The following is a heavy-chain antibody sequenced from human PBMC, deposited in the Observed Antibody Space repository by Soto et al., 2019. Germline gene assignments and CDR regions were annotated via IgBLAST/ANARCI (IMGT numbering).Heavy chain of an antibody. CDR1: GFTFSDHY. J-gene: IGHJ3*01. Sequence: GGSLRLSCAASGFTFSDHYMDWVRQAPGRGLEWVGRIRDKTHSYTAEYAASVKGRFSISRDDSKNSLYLQMNSLKIEDTAVYFCARVAIAAAANRYSFDVWGQGTVVTVS. D-gene: IGHD6-13*01. V-gene: IGHV3-72*01. CDR3: ARVAIAAAANRYSFDV. CDR2: IRDKTHSYTA.